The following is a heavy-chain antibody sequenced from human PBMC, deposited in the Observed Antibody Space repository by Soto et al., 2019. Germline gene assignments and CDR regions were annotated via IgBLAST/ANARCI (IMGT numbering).Heavy chain of an antibody. J-gene: IGHJ6*03. D-gene: IGHD3-10*01. CDR2: MNPNSGNT. V-gene: IGHV1-8*01. Sequence: GSVKVSCKASGYTFTSYDINWVRQATGQGLEWMGWMNPNSGNTGYAQKFQGRVTMTRNTSISTAYMELSSLRSEDTAVYYCASGGPRGGYYYYYMDVWGKGTTVTVSS. CDR3: ASGGPRGGYYYYYMDV. CDR1: GYTFTSYD.